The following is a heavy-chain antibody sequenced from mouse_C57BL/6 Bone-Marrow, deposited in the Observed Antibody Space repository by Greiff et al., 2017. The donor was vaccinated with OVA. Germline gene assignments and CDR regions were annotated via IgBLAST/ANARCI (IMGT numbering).Heavy chain of an antibody. CDR2: ISYAGNT. CDR1: GYSITSGYY. D-gene: IGHD4-1*02. V-gene: IGHV3-6*01. J-gene: IGHJ2*01. CDR3: AATGTGDD. Sequence: EVQLQESGPGLVKPSQSLSLTCSVTGYSITSGYYWNWIRQFPGNKLEWMGYISYAGNTNYNPSLKNRISLTRDTSKNQCFLKLNSVTTEDTATYYCAATGTGDDWGQGTTLTVSS.